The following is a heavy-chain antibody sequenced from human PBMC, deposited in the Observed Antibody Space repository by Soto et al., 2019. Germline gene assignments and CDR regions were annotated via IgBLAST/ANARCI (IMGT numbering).Heavy chain of an antibody. CDR1: GYTLSRYN. D-gene: IGHD5-12*01. CDR3: ASFRDGYNFDAFYI. CDR2: INPSGGST. J-gene: IGHJ3*02. V-gene: IGHV1-46*01. Sequence: AASEMVYCKAPGYTLSRYNMHWVRQAPGQGVEWMGIINPSGGSTSYAQKFQGRVTMTRDTSTSTVYMELSSRLSEDTAVYYCASFRDGYNFDAFYIWG.